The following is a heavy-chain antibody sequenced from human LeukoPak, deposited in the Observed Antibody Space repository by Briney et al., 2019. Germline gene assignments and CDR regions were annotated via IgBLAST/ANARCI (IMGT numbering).Heavy chain of an antibody. CDR1: GFTFSSYC. Sequence: GGSLRLSCAASGFTFSSYCMTWVRQAPGKGLEWVAVISYDGSNKYYADSVKGRFTIPRDNSKNTLYLQMNSLRAEDTAVYYCARDRVWVRYFDWSSYYFDYWGQGTLVTVSS. V-gene: IGHV3-30*03. J-gene: IGHJ4*02. D-gene: IGHD3-9*01. CDR3: ARDRVWVRYFDWSSYYFDY. CDR2: ISYDGSNK.